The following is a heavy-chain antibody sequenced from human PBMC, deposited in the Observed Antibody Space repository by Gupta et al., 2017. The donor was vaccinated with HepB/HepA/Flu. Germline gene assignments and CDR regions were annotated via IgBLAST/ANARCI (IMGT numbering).Heavy chain of an antibody. J-gene: IGHJ4*02. CDR1: GFTFSSYA. D-gene: IGHD6-13*01. CDR3: AKGGGYSSWYLGGFFIDY. Sequence: EVQLLESGGGLVQPGGSLRLSCAASGFTFSSYAMSWVRQAPGKGLEWVSSISGSGGSTYYAEAVKGRFTISRDNSKNTLYRQMNSLRAEDTAVYYCAKGGGYSSWYLGGFFIDYWGQGTLVTVSS. V-gene: IGHV3-23*01. CDR2: ISGSGGST.